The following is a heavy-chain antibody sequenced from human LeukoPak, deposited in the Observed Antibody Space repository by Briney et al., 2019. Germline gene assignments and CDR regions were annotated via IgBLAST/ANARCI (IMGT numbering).Heavy chain of an antibody. CDR2: ISGSGGST. V-gene: IGHV3-23*01. CDR1: GFTFSSYW. J-gene: IGHJ5*02. CDR3: AKRASTVWAEAWFDP. Sequence: GGSLRLSCAASGFTFSSYWMHWVRQAPGKGLEWVSAISGSGGSTYYADSVKGRFTISRDNSKNTLYLQMNSLRAEDTAVYYCAKRASTVWAEAWFDPWGQGTLVTVSS. D-gene: IGHD3-16*01.